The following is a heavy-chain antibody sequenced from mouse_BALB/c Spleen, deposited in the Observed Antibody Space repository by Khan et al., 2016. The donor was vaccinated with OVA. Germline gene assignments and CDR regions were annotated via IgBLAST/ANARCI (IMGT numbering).Heavy chain of an antibody. CDR3: ASGGYSVFAY. CDR1: GYTFTDYV. J-gene: IGHJ3*01. Sequence: QVQLKESGPELVKPGASVKMSCKVSGYTFTDYVINWVKQRTGQGLEWIGDIFPGSGSTYYNENFKGKAKLTADKSCNIAYMLLSSLTFEDSAVXFRASGGYSVFAYGGQGTLVTVSS. V-gene: IGHV1-77*01. D-gene: IGHD1-1*02. CDR2: IFPGSGST.